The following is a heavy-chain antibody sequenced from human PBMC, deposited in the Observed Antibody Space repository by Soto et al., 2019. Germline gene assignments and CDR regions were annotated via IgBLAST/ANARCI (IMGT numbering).Heavy chain of an antibody. J-gene: IGHJ4*02. CDR3: ARDGQHCSGFYCSSSHFDN. V-gene: IGHV3-33*01. CDR1: GFNFRSYG. D-gene: IGHD3-22*01. Sequence: QVQLVESGGGVVQTGRSLRLSCAASGFNFRSYGMHWVRQAPGKGPEWVAIIWYDGSNENYIDSVKGRFTISRDNSKNTLYLQMNSLTAEDTAVYYCARDGQHCSGFYCSSSHFDNWGQGTLVTVSS. CDR2: IWYDGSNE.